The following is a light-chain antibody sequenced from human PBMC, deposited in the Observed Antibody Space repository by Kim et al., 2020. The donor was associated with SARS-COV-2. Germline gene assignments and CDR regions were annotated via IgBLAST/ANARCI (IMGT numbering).Light chain of an antibody. Sequence: DVQMTQSPSYVSASVGDMITITCRASQGIASWLAWYQQKPGKAPKLLIYAASALQNGVSSRFSGSGSGREFTLTIRSLQPEDVATYFCHQSNNLPITFGQVTRLEIK. CDR1: QGIASW. J-gene: IGKJ5*01. CDR2: AAS. CDR3: HQSNNLPIT. V-gene: IGKV1-12*01.